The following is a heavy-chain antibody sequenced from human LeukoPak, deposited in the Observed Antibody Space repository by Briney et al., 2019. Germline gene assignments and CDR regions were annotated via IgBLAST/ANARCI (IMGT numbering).Heavy chain of an antibody. CDR2: ISWNSGSI. CDR3: ARALDGSGSRSLDS. Sequence: GGSLRLSCAASGFTFDDYAMHWVRQAPGKGLEWVSGISWNSGSIGYADSVKGRFTISRDNAKNTLYLQMNSLRAEDTAVYYCARALDGSGSRSLDSWGQGTLVTVSS. CDR1: GFTFDDYA. V-gene: IGHV3-9*01. J-gene: IGHJ4*02. D-gene: IGHD3-10*01.